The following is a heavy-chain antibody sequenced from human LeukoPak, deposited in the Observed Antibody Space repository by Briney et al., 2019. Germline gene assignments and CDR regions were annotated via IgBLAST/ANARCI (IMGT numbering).Heavy chain of an antibody. CDR3: ARDPLGHCSSSNCYTRMEFDY. CDR2: IIPIFHTS. J-gene: IGHJ4*02. D-gene: IGHD2-2*02. V-gene: IGHV1-69*01. CDR1: EGIFSTYG. Sequence: SVKVSCKASEGIFSTYGFHWVRQAPGQGLEWLGGIIPIFHTSHYARKFQDRVMISADESTGTVYMELSSLRSEDTAVYYCARDPLGHCSSSNCYTRMEFDYWGQGTLVTVSS.